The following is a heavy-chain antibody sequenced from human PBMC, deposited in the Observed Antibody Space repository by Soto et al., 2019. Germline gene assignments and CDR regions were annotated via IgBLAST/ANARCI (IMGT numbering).Heavy chain of an antibody. CDR2: IVVGSGNT. Sequence: RAPLKVSCKASGFTFTSSAVQWVRQARGQRLEWIGWIVVGSGNTNYAQKFQERVTITRDMSTSTAYMELSSLRSEDTAVYYCAAVLNSGYDYSDDYFDYWGQGTLVTVSS. CDR3: AAVLNSGYDYSDDYFDY. CDR1: GFTFTSSA. J-gene: IGHJ4*02. D-gene: IGHD5-12*01. V-gene: IGHV1-58*01.